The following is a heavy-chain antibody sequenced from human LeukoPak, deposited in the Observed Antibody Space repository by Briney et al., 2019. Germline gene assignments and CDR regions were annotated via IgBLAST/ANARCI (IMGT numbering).Heavy chain of an antibody. Sequence: SVKVSCKASGGTFSSYAISWVRQAPGQGLEWMGGIIPIFGTANYAQKFQGRVTITADESTSTAYMELSSLRSEDTAVYYCARGGYYYDSSGYYLPLLFDYWGQGTLVTVSS. CDR2: IIPIFGTA. CDR1: GGTFSSYA. CDR3: ARGGYYYDSSGYYLPLLFDY. D-gene: IGHD3-22*01. V-gene: IGHV1-69*13. J-gene: IGHJ4*02.